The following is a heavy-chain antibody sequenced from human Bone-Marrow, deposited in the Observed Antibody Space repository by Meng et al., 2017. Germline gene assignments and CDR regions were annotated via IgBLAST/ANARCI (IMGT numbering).Heavy chain of an antibody. D-gene: IGHD3-16*01. CDR1: GFTFSNAW. CDR2: SKSKTDGGTT. CDR3: TTTYYDYVWGSYPDFDY. J-gene: IGHJ4*02. Sequence: GESLKISCAASGFTFSNAWMSWVRQAPGKGLEWVGRSKSKTDGGTTDYAAPVKGRFTISRDDSKNTLYLQMNSLNTEDTAVYYCTTTYYDYVWGSYPDFDYWGQGTLVTVSS. V-gene: IGHV3-15*01.